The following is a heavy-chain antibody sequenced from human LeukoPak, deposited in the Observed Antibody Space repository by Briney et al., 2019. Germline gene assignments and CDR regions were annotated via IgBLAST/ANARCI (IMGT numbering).Heavy chain of an antibody. CDR3: ARDLSVAGYSGAFDI. Sequence: SETLSLTCTVSGGSISSHYWSWIRQPPGKGLEWIGYIYYSGSTNYNPSLKSRVTISVDTSKNQFSLKLSSVTAADTAVYYCARDLSVAGYSGAFDIWGQGTMVTVSS. CDR1: GGSISSHY. J-gene: IGHJ3*02. CDR2: IYYSGST. D-gene: IGHD3-22*01. V-gene: IGHV4-59*11.